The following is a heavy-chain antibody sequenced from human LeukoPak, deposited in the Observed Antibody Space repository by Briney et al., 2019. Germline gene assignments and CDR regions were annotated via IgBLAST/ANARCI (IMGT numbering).Heavy chain of an antibody. Sequence: GGSLRLSCAASGFTVSSNYMSWVRQAPGKGLEWVSVIYSGGSTYYADSVKGRFTISRDNSKNTLYLQMNSLRAEDTAVYYCATRGEGRWLQPGGDAFDIWGQGTTVTVSS. CDR2: IYSGGST. D-gene: IGHD5-12*01. CDR3: ATRGEGRWLQPGGDAFDI. V-gene: IGHV3-66*01. CDR1: GFTVSSNY. J-gene: IGHJ3*02.